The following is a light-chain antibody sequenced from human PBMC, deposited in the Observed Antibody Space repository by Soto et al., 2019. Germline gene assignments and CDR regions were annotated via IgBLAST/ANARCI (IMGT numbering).Light chain of an antibody. CDR3: QQYDNLPLT. V-gene: IGKV1-33*01. J-gene: IGKJ4*01. Sequence: DIQMTQSPSSLSASIGDRVTITCQASQDISNYLNWYQQKPGKAPKLLIYDASNLETGVPSRFSGSGSGTDFNFTISSLQTEDIATYYCQQYDNLPLTFGGGTKVDIK. CDR1: QDISNY. CDR2: DAS.